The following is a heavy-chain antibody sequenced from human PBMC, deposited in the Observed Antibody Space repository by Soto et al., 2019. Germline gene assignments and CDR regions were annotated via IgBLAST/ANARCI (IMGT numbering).Heavy chain of an antibody. Sequence: EVQLVESGGGLVQPGGSLRLSCAASGFTFSSYSMNWVRQAPGKGLEWVSYISSSSSTIYYADSVKGRFTISRDNAKNSLYLQMTSLRAEDTAVYYCARGGSVNWFDPWGQGTLVTVSS. D-gene: IGHD3-10*01. CDR2: ISSSSSTI. CDR1: GFTFSSYS. V-gene: IGHV3-48*01. J-gene: IGHJ5*02. CDR3: ARGGSVNWFDP.